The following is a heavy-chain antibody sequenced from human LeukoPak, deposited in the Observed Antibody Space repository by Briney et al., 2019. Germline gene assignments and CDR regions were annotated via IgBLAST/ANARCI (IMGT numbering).Heavy chain of an antibody. Sequence: GESLQISCKGSGYTFTTYWIGWVRPMPGKGVEWVGIIYPADSDPRYSPSFQGQVTISADKSISTAYLQWSSLKASDSAMYYCARHGLGSSWFGFDYWGQGTLVTVSS. D-gene: IGHD6-13*01. CDR1: GYTFTTYW. CDR3: ARHGLGSSWFGFDY. V-gene: IGHV5-51*01. J-gene: IGHJ4*02. CDR2: IYPADSDP.